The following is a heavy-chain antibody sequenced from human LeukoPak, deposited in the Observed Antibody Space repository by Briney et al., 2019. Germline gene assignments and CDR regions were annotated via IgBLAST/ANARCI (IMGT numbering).Heavy chain of an antibody. Sequence: GGSLRLSCAASGFTFNSYAMSWVRQAPGKGLEWVSAISCNGVNTYYADSVKGRFTISRDNSKNTLYLQMNSLRAKDTPVYYCANDLRYYDSSGYPDGFDIWGQGTMVTVSS. D-gene: IGHD3-22*01. J-gene: IGHJ3*02. CDR2: ISCNGVNT. CDR1: GFTFNSYA. CDR3: ANDLRYYDSSGYPDGFDI. V-gene: IGHV3-23*01.